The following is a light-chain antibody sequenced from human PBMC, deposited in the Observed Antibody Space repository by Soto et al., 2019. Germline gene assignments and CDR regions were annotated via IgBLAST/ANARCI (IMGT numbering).Light chain of an antibody. V-gene: IGKV3-20*01. CDR3: QQYGSSPPMT. J-gene: IGKJ1*01. CDR1: QSVSSSY. CDR2: GAS. Sequence: DIVLTQTPATISLSPGERATLSCRASQSVSSSYLAWYQQKPGQAPRLLIYGASSRATGIPDRFSGSGSGTDFTLTISRLEPEDFAVYYCQQYGSSPPMTFGQGTKVDIK.